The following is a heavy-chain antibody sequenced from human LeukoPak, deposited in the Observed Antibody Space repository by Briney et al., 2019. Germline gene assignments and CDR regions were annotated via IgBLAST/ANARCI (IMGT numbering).Heavy chain of an antibody. J-gene: IGHJ3*02. CDR1: GFTFDDYG. Sequence: GGSLRLSCAASGFTFDDYGMSWVRQAPGKGLEWVSGINWNGGSTGYADSVKGRFTISRDNSKNTLYLQMNSLRAEDTAVYYCAKVPPRGYSYGGDAFDIWGQGTMVTVSS. CDR2: INWNGGST. CDR3: AKVPPRGYSYGGDAFDI. V-gene: IGHV3-20*04. D-gene: IGHD5-18*01.